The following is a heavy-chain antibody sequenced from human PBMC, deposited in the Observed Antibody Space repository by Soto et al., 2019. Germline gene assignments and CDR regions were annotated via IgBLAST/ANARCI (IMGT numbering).Heavy chain of an antibody. CDR1: GYTFTSYY. J-gene: IGHJ4*02. Sequence: ASVKVSCKASGYTFTSYYMHWVRQAPGQGLEWMGIINPSGGSTSYAQKFQGRVTMTRDTSTSTVYMELRSLRSDDTAVYYCARSAPFDIYAITPVEFWGQGTLVTVSS. V-gene: IGHV1-46*01. CDR2: INPSGGST. D-gene: IGHD3-9*01. CDR3: ARSAPFDIYAITPVEF.